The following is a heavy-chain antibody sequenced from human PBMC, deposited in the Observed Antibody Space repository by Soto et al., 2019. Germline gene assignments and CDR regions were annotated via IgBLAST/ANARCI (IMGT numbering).Heavy chain of an antibody. D-gene: IGHD3-9*01. Sequence: PWETLSLTCTVSGSSINDYHRSWIRQPPGKGLEWIGYIYYSASTNYNPSLKSRVTISVNTSENKSSLKLTSATAEDTTVYYCARGVGSSPPRYWGRGTLVTVSS. CDR1: GSSINDYH. J-gene: IGHJ4*02. CDR3: ARGVGSSPPRY. V-gene: IGHV4-59*01. CDR2: IYYSAST.